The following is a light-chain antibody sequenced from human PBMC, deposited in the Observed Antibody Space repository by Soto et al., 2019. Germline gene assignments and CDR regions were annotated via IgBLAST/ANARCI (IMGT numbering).Light chain of an antibody. CDR1: QSVSSSY. V-gene: IGKV3-20*01. CDR3: QQYGSSPPIT. J-gene: IGKJ3*01. CDR2: GAS. Sequence: EIVLTQSPSTLSLSPGERATLSCRASQSVSSSYLAWYQQKPGQAPRLLIYGASSRATGIPDRFSGSGSGTGFTLTISRLEPEDFAVYYCQQYGSSPPITFGPGTKVDIK.